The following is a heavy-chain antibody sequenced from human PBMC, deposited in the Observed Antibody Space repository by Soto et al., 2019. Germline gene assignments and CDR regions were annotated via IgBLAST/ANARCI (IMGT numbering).Heavy chain of an antibody. V-gene: IGHV4-34*01. D-gene: IGHD3-10*01. CDR1: GGSFSGYY. CDR3: ARNPPQYYYGSSALDY. Sequence: SETLSLTCAVYGGSFSGYYWSWIRQPPGKGLEWIGEINHSGSTNYNPSLKSRVTISVDTSKNQFSLKLSSVTAADTAVYYCARNPPQYYYGSSALDYWGQGTLVTVSS. J-gene: IGHJ4*02. CDR2: INHSGST.